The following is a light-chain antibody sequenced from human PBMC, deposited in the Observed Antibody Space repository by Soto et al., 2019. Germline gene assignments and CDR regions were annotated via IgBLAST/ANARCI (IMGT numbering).Light chain of an antibody. V-gene: IGKV1-5*01. CDR2: NFS. Sequence: DIQMTQSPSPLSAPVGAPATITCRASRSFNTWLAWYQKKVWKAPKLVIYNFSALQSGVPSRFSRTGSGTEFTLNISSLQPDEFATYYCQHYNGYSPTFGQGTKVDIK. CDR1: RSFNTW. J-gene: IGKJ1*01. CDR3: QHYNGYSPT.